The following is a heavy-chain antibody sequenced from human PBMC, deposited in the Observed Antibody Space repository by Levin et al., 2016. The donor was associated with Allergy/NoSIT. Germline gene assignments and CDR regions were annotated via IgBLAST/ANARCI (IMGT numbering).Heavy chain of an antibody. D-gene: IGHD3-16*01. V-gene: IGHV4-39*01. CDR2: IYYSGST. CDR3: ARRVGDY. Sequence: VRQMPGKGLEWIGSIYYSGSTYYNPSLKSRVTISVDTSKNQFSLKLSSVTAADTAVYYCARRVGDYWGQGTLVTVSS. J-gene: IGHJ4*02.